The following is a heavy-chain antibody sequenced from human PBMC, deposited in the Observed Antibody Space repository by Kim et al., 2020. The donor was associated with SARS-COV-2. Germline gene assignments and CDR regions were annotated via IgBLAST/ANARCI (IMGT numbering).Heavy chain of an antibody. D-gene: IGHD1-26*01. CDR2: ST. V-gene: IGHV3-74*01. J-gene: IGHJ6*02. Sequence: STIYADSVKGRFTISRDNAKNTLYLQMDSLRAEDTAVYYCARGSYHGMDVWGQGTTVTVSS. CDR3: ARGSYHGMDV.